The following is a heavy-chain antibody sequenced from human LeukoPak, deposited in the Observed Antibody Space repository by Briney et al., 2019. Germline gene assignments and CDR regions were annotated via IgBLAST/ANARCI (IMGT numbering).Heavy chain of an antibody. CDR3: ARDSRIAVAATTGGWFDH. V-gene: IGHV3-33*01. CDR2: IWYDGSNK. J-gene: IGHJ5*02. D-gene: IGHD6-19*01. CDR1: GVTFSSYG. Sequence: GGSLRLSCAASGVTFSSYGMHWVRQAPGKGLEWVAVIWYDGSNKYYADSVKGRFTISRDNSNNTLYLQMNSLRAEDTAVYYCARDSRIAVAATTGGWFDHWGQGTLVTVSS.